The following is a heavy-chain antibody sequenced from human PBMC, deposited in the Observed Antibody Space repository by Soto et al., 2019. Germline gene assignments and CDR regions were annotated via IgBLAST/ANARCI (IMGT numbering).Heavy chain of an antibody. J-gene: IGHJ4*02. CDR1: GFPFSVYY. CDR2: ISPKSTYR. Sequence: GGSLRLSCPTSGFPFSVYYMSWIRQAPGKGLEWLSHISPKSTYRNYADSVKGRFTISRDNTKSSLFLQMNSLGVEDTAVYYCVRGGGGGLFEHWGQGVLVTVSS. CDR3: VRGGGGGLFEH. D-gene: IGHD2-21*01. V-gene: IGHV3-11*06.